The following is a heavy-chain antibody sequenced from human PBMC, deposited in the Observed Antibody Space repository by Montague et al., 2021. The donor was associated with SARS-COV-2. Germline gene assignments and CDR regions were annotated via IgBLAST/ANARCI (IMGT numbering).Heavy chain of an antibody. J-gene: IGHJ3*02. V-gene: IGHV3-30-3*01. CDR1: GFTFSSYA. CDR3: ARDGLVVVAANAFDI. Sequence: SLRLSCSASGFTFSSYAMHWVRQASGKGLEWVAVISYDGGNKYYADSVKGRFTISRDNSKNTLYLQMNSLRAEDTAVYYCARDGLVVVAANAFDIWGQGTMVTVSS. D-gene: IGHD2-15*01. CDR2: ISYDGGNK.